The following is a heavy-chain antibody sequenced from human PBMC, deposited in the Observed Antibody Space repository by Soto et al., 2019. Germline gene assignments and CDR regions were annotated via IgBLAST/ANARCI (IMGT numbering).Heavy chain of an antibody. CDR1: GFSVRYYG. CDR2: IKGKGDGT. D-gene: IGHD3-10*01. Sequence: GGSLRLSCEASGFSVRYYGMSLFRQAPGKGLEWVATIKGKGDGTDYADSVKGRFTISRDNSKSTLSLHMSRLKSEDTARYYCVKVAPWFGSQYFYHWGQGTLVTVSS. V-gene: IGHV3-23*01. CDR3: VKVAPWFGSQYFYH. J-gene: IGHJ1*01.